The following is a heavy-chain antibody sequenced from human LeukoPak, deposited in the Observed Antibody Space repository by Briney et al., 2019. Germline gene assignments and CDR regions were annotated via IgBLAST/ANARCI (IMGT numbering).Heavy chain of an antibody. CDR3: ARARPDTAMAVDY. Sequence: SETLSLTCTVSGGSISSYYWGWVRQPPGKGLEWIGYIYNSGSTKYNPSLKSRVTVSVDTSKNQFSLKLSSVTAADTAVYYCARARPDTAMAVDYWGQGTLVTVSS. J-gene: IGHJ4*02. D-gene: IGHD5-18*01. CDR2: IYNSGST. CDR1: GGSISSYY. V-gene: IGHV4-59*01.